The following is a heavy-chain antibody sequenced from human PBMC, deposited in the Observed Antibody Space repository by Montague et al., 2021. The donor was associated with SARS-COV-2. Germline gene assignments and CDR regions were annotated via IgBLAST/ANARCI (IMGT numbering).Heavy chain of an antibody. J-gene: IGHJ4*02. CDR1: GDSVSSNSVA. Sequence: CAISGDSVSSNSVAWNWIRQSPSRGLEWLGRTYYRYKWYSDYAPXVRGRLTVNPDASKNEFSLELNYVTPEDTAVYYCVRYSGWFYFDFWGQGTLVTVSS. D-gene: IGHD6-19*01. V-gene: IGHV6-1*01. CDR2: TYYRYKWYS. CDR3: VRYSGWFYFDF.